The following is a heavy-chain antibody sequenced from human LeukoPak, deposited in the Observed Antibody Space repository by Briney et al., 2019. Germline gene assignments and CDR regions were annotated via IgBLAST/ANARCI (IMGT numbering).Heavy chain of an antibody. Sequence: GGSLRLSCAASGFTFSSSAMSWVRQAPGKGLEWGSAITTSGSNTFYADSVRGRFTISRDNSKNTLYLQMNSLRAEDTAVYYCAKRLESGADYYDYWGQGTLVTVSS. CDR3: AKRLESGADYYDY. J-gene: IGHJ4*02. D-gene: IGHD2/OR15-2a*01. V-gene: IGHV3-23*01. CDR1: GFTFSSSA. CDR2: ITTSGSNT.